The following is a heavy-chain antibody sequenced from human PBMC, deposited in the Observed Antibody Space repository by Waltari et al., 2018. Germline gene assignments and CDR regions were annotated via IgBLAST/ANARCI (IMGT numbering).Heavy chain of an antibody. J-gene: IGHJ4*02. CDR3: ARGLSGDNWNYGIDY. CDR2: INHSGST. D-gene: IGHD1-7*01. Sequence: QVQLQQWGAGLLKPSETLSLTCAVYGGSFSGYYWSWTRQPPGKGLEWIGEINHSGSTNYNPSLKSRVTISVDTSKNQFSLKLSSVTAADTAVYYCARGLSGDNWNYGIDYWGQGTLVTVSS. V-gene: IGHV4-34*01. CDR1: GGSFSGYY.